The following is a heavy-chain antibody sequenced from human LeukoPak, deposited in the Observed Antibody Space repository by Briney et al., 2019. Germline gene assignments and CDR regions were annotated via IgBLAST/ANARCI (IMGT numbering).Heavy chain of an antibody. V-gene: IGHV3-21*04. D-gene: IGHD5/OR15-5a*01. Sequence: GGSLRLSCAASGFTFSNYRMNWVRQAPGKGLEWVSCISSSSSYIYYADSVRGRFTISRDNAKNSLYLQMNSLRAEDTAFYYCAKDRVYEIGANWFDPWGQGTLVTVSS. CDR2: ISSSSSYI. CDR3: AKDRVYEIGANWFDP. CDR1: GFTFSNYR. J-gene: IGHJ5*02.